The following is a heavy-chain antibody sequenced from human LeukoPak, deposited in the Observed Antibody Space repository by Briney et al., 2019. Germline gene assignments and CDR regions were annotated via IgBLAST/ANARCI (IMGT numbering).Heavy chain of an antibody. J-gene: IGHJ4*02. CDR3: ARTSSKWDHTYDY. V-gene: IGHV4-4*02. CDR1: GGSISSSNW. Sequence: PSGTLSLTCAVSGGSISSSNWWSWVRQSPGKGLELIGGIDHSGSINYNPSLKSRVTISLDKSKNQFSLNLSSVTAADTAVYYCARTSSKWDHTYDYWGQGTLVTVSS. CDR2: IDHSGSI. D-gene: IGHD1-26*01.